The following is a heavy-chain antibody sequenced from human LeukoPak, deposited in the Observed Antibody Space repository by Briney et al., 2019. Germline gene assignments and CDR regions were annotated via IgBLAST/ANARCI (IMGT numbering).Heavy chain of an antibody. D-gene: IGHD4-17*01. CDR3: ARVMGYGDYPFDY. CDR2: IYTSGST. V-gene: IGHV4-61*02. J-gene: IGHJ4*02. CDR1: GGSISSGSYY. Sequence: SETLSLTCTVSGGSISSGSYYWSWIRQPAGKGLEWIGRIYTSGSTNYNPSLKSRVIISVDTSKNQFSLKLSSVTAADTAVYYCARVMGYGDYPFDYWGQGTLVTVSS.